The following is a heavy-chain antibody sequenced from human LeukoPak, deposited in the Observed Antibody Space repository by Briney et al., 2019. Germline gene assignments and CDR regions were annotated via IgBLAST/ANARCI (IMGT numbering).Heavy chain of an antibody. J-gene: IGHJ4*02. CDR3: ARLGFRDVGYY. CDR1: GGSISSYY. D-gene: IGHD7-27*01. V-gene: IGHV4-59*01. CDR2: IYYSGST. Sequence: KPSETLSLTCTVSGGSISSYYWSWIRQPPGKGLEWIGYIYYSGSTKYNPSLKSRVTISVDTSKNQFSLKLSSVTAADTAVYYCARLGFRDVGYYWGQGTLVTVSS.